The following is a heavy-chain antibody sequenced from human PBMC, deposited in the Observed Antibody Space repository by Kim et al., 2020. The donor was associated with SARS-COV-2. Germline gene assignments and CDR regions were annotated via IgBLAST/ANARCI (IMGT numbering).Heavy chain of an antibody. CDR2: T. CDR3: ARTLLPLRYMDV. V-gene: IGHV3-53*04. J-gene: IGHJ6*03. Sequence: TFSADAVKGRFTISRHNSKNPLFLKMNSLRGEDTAVYYCARTLLPLRYMDVWGKGTTVTVSS.